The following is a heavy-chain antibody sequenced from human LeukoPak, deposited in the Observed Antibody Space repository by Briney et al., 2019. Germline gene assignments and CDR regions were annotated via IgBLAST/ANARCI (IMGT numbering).Heavy chain of an antibody. Sequence: GESLKISCKGSGYSLTSYWIGWVRQMPGKGLEWMGIIYPGDSDTRYSPSFQGQVTISADKSISTAYLQWSSLEASDTAMYYCARHSLDDILTGPDEIDYWGQGTLVTVSS. CDR2: IYPGDSDT. D-gene: IGHD3-9*01. CDR3: ARHSLDDILTGPDEIDY. CDR1: GYSLTSYW. J-gene: IGHJ4*02. V-gene: IGHV5-51*01.